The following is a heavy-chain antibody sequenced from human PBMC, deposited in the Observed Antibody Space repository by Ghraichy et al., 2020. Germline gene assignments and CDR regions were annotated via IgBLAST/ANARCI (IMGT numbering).Heavy chain of an antibody. CDR2: IIPILGIA. V-gene: IGHV1-69*02. Sequence: SVKVSCKASGGTFSSYTISWVRQAPGQGLEWMGRIIPILGIANYAQKFQGRFTITADKSTSTAYMELSSLRSEDTAVYYCASGNYCSSTSCYPVLDYWGQGTLVTVSS. J-gene: IGHJ4*02. D-gene: IGHD2-2*01. CDR1: GGTFSSYT. CDR3: ASGNYCSSTSCYPVLDY.